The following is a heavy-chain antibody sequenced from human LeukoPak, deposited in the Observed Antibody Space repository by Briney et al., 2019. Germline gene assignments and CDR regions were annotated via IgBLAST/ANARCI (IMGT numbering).Heavy chain of an antibody. Sequence: SQTLSLTCTVSGGSISSGGYYWSWIRQHPGKGLEWIGYIYYSGSTYYNPSLKSRVTISVDTSKNQFSLKLSSVTAADTAVYYCARVMGGITGTTSWFDPWGQGTLVTVSS. J-gene: IGHJ5*02. CDR1: GGSISSGGYY. D-gene: IGHD1-7*01. V-gene: IGHV4-31*03. CDR2: IYYSGST. CDR3: ARVMGGITGTTSWFDP.